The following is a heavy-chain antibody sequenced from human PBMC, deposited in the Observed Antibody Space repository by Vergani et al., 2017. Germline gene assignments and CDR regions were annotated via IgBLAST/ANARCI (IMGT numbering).Heavy chain of an antibody. CDR2: IRSDESRR. CDR3: AKEGGGYCSGGTCYPEY. Sequence: QVQLVESGGGVVQPGGSLRLPCAASGFTFNSYGMHWVRPAPGKGLEWVASIRSDESRRYYGDSMEGPFTISRDNSKNTLYLQMKSLRPEDTAVYYCAKEGGGYCSGGTCYPEYWGQRTLVIVSS. J-gene: IGHJ4*02. CDR1: GFTFNSYG. V-gene: IGHV3-30*02. D-gene: IGHD2-15*01.